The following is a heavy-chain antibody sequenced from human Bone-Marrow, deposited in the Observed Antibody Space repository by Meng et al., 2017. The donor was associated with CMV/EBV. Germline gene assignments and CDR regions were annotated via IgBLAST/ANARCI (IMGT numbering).Heavy chain of an antibody. V-gene: IGHV4-61*01. J-gene: IGHJ4*02. CDR1: GGSVSSGSYY. CDR3: ARDAGASPFGY. D-gene: IGHD1-26*01. Sequence: SETLSLTCTVSGGSVSSGSYYWSWIRQPPGKGLEWIGYIYYSGSTNYNPSLKSRVTISVDTSKNQFSLKLSSVTAADTAVYYCARDAGASPFGYWGPGTLVTGSS. CDR2: IYYSGST.